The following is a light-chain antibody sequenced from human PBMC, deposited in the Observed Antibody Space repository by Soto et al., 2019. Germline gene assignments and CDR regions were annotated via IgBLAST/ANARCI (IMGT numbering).Light chain of an antibody. V-gene: IGKV1-5*03. CDR2: KAT. CDR1: QSIGTW. Sequence: DIEMTQSPSTLSATVGDTVTITCRASQSIGTWLAWYQQKPEKAPKLLIYKATNVQSGVPSRFSGSGSGTEFSLTIRSLQPADFAIYYCQQYNDYQYTFGQGTNLEIK. J-gene: IGKJ2*01. CDR3: QQYNDYQYT.